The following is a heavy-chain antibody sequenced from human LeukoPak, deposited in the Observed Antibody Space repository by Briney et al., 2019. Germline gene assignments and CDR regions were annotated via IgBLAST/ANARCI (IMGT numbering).Heavy chain of an antibody. Sequence: GGSLRLSCAASGNYWMHWVRQAPGKGLVWVSHINSDGGWTSYADSVKGRFTISKDNAKNTVYLQMNNLRAEDTAVYYCVSFYETYWGRGTLVTVSS. CDR2: INSDGGWT. CDR1: GNYW. D-gene: IGHD2-2*01. V-gene: IGHV3-74*01. J-gene: IGHJ4*02. CDR3: VSFYETY.